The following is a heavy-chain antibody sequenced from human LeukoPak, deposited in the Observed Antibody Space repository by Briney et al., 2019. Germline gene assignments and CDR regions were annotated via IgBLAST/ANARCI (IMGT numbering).Heavy chain of an antibody. V-gene: IGHV1-69*13. CDR1: GGTFSSYA. CDR3: ARHSSSWTDFDY. J-gene: IGHJ4*02. Sequence: SVTVSFKASGGTFSSYAISWVRQAPGQGLEWMGGIIPIFGTANYAQKFQGRVTITADESTSTAYMELSSLRSEDTAVYYCARHSSSWTDFDYWGQGTLVTVSS. D-gene: IGHD6-13*01. CDR2: IIPIFGTA.